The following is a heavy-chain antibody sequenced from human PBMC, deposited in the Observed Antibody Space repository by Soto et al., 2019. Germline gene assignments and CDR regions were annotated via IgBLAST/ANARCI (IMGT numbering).Heavy chain of an antibody. CDR2: ITGSGAGT. J-gene: IGHJ4*02. Sequence: GGSLRLSCAASGFTFSSYAMTWVRQAPGKGLEYVSSITGSGAGTFYADSVKGRFTISRDNSKNMLYLQLSSLRAEDTAIYFCAKDPNGDYVGAFDSWGQGSLVTVSS. D-gene: IGHD4-17*01. CDR1: GFTFSSYA. V-gene: IGHV3-23*01. CDR3: AKDPNGDYVGAFDS.